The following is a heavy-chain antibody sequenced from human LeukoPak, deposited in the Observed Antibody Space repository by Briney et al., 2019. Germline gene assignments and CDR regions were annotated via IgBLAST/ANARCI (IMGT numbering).Heavy chain of an antibody. Sequence: GGSLRLSCAASGFTFSSYGMGWVRQSPGKGLEWVSGISGGSGTTYYAYYADSVKGRFTISRDNSKNTLYLQMNSLRAEDTAVYYCAKFDEALTGYFGYWGQGTLVTVSS. V-gene: IGHV3-23*01. J-gene: IGHJ4*02. CDR1: GFTFSSYG. D-gene: IGHD3-9*01. CDR2: ISGGSGTTYYA. CDR3: AKFDEALTGYFGY.